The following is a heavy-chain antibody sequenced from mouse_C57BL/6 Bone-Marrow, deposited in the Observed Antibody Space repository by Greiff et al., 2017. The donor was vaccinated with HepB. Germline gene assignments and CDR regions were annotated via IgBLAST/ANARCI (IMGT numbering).Heavy chain of an antibody. J-gene: IGHJ3*01. CDR3: ARSQLTGPFAY. D-gene: IGHD4-1*01. CDR1: GFTFTDYY. Sequence: EVHLVESGGGLVQPGGSLSLSCAASGFTFTDYYMSWVRQPPGKALEWLGFIRNKANGYTTEYSASVKGRFTISRDNSQSILYLQMNALRAEDSATYYCARSQLTGPFAYWGQGTLVTVSA. V-gene: IGHV7-3*01. CDR2: IRNKANGYTT.